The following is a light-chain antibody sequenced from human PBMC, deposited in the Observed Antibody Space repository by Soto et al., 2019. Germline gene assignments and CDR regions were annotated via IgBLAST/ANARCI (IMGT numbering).Light chain of an antibody. CDR3: CSYAGATTLYV. CDR1: SSDVGSYNL. V-gene: IGLV2-23*02. J-gene: IGLJ1*01. CDR2: DVI. Sequence: QSALTQPASVSGSPGQSITISCTGTSSDVGSYNLVSWYQQYPGKAPKLMLYDVIKRPSGISNRFSGSKSGNTASLTISGLQADDEADYYCCSYAGATTLYVFGTGTKLTVL.